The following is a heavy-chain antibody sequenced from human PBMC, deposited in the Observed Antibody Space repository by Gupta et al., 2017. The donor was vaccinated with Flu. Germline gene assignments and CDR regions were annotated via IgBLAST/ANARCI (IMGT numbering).Heavy chain of an antibody. CDR2: IKEEESAK. CDR1: YW. D-gene: IGHD2-21*02. V-gene: IGHV3-7*01. CDR3: ARETESFYYYYIDV. Sequence: YWMTWVRKTPGKGLEWVANIKEEESAKNYADSVKGRFFISRDNAKNSLYLHMNDLRGDDTAVYFGARETESFYYYYIDVWGKGTTVTVSS. J-gene: IGHJ6*03.